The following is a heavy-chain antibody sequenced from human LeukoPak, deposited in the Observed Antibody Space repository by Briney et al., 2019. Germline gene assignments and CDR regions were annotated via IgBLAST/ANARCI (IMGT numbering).Heavy chain of an antibody. Sequence: PGGSLRLSCAASGFTFSTYAMHWVRQAPGKGLEGVAVISYDGTTKYYADSVKGRFTISRDNSKNKLYLQMNTLRAEDTAVYYCARVRIVGSTYDAFDIWGQGTMVTVSS. V-gene: IGHV3-30*04. CDR1: GFTFSTYA. CDR2: ISYDGTTK. CDR3: ARVRIVGSTYDAFDI. J-gene: IGHJ3*02. D-gene: IGHD1-26*01.